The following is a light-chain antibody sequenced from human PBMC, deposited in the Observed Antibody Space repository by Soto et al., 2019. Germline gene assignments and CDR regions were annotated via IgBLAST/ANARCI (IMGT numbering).Light chain of an antibody. CDR3: AAWDDSLSGVV. CDR2: TNN. J-gene: IGLJ2*01. CDR1: SSNIGSNT. V-gene: IGLV1-44*01. Sequence: QSVLTQPPSASGTPGQRVTISCSGSSSNIGSNTVNWYQKLPGTAPKLLIYTNNLRPSGVPDRFSGSKSGTSASLAISGRQSEDEADYYCAAWDDSLSGVVFGGGTKLTV.